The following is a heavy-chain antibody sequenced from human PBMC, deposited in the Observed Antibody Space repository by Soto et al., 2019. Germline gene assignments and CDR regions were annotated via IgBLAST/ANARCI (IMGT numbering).Heavy chain of an antibody. J-gene: IGHJ4*02. CDR3: ARDLGYYDSSGYFDS. CDR2: FSSSGSII. Sequence: FSSSGSIIYYADSVKGRFTISRDNAKNSLYLQMNSLRAEDTAVYYCARDLGYYDSSGYFDSWGQGTLVPVSS. D-gene: IGHD3-22*01. V-gene: IGHV3-11*01.